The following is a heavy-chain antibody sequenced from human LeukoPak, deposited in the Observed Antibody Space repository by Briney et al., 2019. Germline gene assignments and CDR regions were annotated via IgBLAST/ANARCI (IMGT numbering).Heavy chain of an antibody. CDR2: SRNKASSYTT. CDR3: ARGVMPQLPDWFDP. D-gene: IGHD2-2*01. Sequence: PGGSQRLSRAASGFKFSDHYIDWVRQAPGKGLECVGRSRNKASSYTTEYAACVEGRFTISRDVSESSLYLQMNSLRAEDTAVYYCARGVMPQLPDWFDPWGQGTLVTVSS. J-gene: IGHJ5*02. CDR1: GFKFSDHY. V-gene: IGHV3-72*01.